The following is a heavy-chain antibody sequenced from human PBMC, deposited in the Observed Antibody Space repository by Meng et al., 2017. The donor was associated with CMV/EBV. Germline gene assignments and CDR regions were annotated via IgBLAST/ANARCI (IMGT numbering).Heavy chain of an antibody. V-gene: IGHV1-2*02. CDR3: ARVYQLLSAFDI. J-gene: IGHJ3*02. Sequence: ASVKVSCKAAGYTFTDYYIHWVRQAPGQGLEWMGWINPNSGGTNYAQKFQGRVTMTRDTSISTAYMELSRLRSDDTAVYYCARVYQLLSAFDIWGQGTMVTVSS. D-gene: IGHD2-2*01. CDR1: GYTFTDYY. CDR2: INPNSGGT.